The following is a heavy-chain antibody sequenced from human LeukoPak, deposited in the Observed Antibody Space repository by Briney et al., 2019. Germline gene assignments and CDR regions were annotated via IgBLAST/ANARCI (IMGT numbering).Heavy chain of an antibody. CDR1: GFTFSSYA. J-gene: IGHJ6*02. Sequence: GGSLRLSCAASGFTFSSYAMHWVRQAPGKGLEWVSSISSSSSYIYYADSVKGRFTISRDNAKNSLYLQMDSLRAEDTAVYYCARDKQLWFRESMDVWGQGTTVTVSS. CDR2: ISSSSSYI. CDR3: ARDKQLWFRESMDV. V-gene: IGHV3-21*01. D-gene: IGHD5-18*01.